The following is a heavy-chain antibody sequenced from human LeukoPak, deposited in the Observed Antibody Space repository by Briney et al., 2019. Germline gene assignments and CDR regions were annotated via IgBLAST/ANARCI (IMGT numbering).Heavy chain of an antibody. Sequence: ASVKVSCKASGYTLTSYGISWVRQAPGQGLEWMGWISAYNGNTNYAQKLQGRVTMTTDTSTSTAYMELRSLRSDDTAVYYCARSSVWGSYRYREGYYFDYWGPGTLVTVSS. J-gene: IGHJ4*02. D-gene: IGHD3-16*02. CDR1: GYTLTSYG. CDR2: ISAYNGNT. V-gene: IGHV1-18*01. CDR3: ARSSVWGSYRYREGYYFDY.